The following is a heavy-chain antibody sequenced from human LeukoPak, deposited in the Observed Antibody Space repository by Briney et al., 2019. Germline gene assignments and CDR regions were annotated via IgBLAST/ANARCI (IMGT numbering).Heavy chain of an antibody. Sequence: PGGSLRLSCAASGFPFSNYALRWVRQPPGRGLEWASAIHGRGGTTYYAHSVKGRFTISRDHSENTLYLQMSSLTAEASAVYYCAKHLLIVDAFDIWGQGTMVTVSS. CDR2: IHGRGGTT. CDR1: GFPFSNYA. D-gene: IGHD3-22*01. V-gene: IGHV3-23*01. J-gene: IGHJ3*02. CDR3: AKHLLIVDAFDI.